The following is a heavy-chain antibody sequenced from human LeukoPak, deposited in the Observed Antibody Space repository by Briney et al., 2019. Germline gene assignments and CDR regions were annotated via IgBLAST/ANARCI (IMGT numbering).Heavy chain of an antibody. CDR2: ISSNSRDI. V-gene: IGHV3-21*01. Sequence: GGSLRLSCAASGFTFSSYTMNWVRQAPGKGLEWVAAISSNSRDIFYADSVKGRFSISRDNTHNSLSLRMNSLGAEDTAVYYCARHYGAQVTGDLYGDYWGQGTLVTVSS. D-gene: IGHD7-27*01. J-gene: IGHJ4*02. CDR1: GFTFSSYT. CDR3: ARHYGAQVTGDLYGDY.